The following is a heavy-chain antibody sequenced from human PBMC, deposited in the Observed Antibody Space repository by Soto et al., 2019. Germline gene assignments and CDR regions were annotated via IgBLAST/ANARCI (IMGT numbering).Heavy chain of an antibody. CDR2: IIPIFGTA. CDR3: ARDLRRDSSSWLLGFDY. J-gene: IGHJ4*02. CDR1: GGTFSSYA. D-gene: IGHD6-13*01. Sequence: ASVKVSCKASGGTFSSYAISWVRQAPGQGLEWMGGIIPIFGTANYAQKFQGRVTITADESTSTAYMELSSLRSEDTAVYYCARDLRRDSSSWLLGFDYWGQGTLVTVSS. V-gene: IGHV1-69*13.